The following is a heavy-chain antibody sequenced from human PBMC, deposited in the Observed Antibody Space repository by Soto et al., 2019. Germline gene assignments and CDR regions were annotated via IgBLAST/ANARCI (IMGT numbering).Heavy chain of an antibody. CDR1: GGSFSGYY. D-gene: IGHD6-13*01. CDR3: ARLEEGSSRRIDY. V-gene: IGHV4-34*01. Sequence: PSETLSLTCAVYGGSFSGYYWSWIRQPPGKGLEWIGEINHSGSTNYNPSLKSRVTISVDTSKNQFSLKLSSVTAADTAVYYCARLEEGSSRRIDYWGQGTLVTVSS. J-gene: IGHJ4*02. CDR2: INHSGST.